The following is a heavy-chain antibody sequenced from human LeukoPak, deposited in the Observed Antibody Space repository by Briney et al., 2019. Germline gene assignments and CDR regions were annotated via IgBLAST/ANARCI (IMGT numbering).Heavy chain of an antibody. CDR1: GFTFSSYG. CDR2: ISGGGAST. CDR3: AKSQFGGVFDGFDI. J-gene: IGHJ3*02. V-gene: IGHV3-23*01. Sequence: GGSLRLSCAASGFTFSSYGMSWVRQAPGKGLEWVSAISGGGASTYYADSVKGRFTISRDNSKNTLYVQMNSLRAEDTAVYYCAKSQFGGVFDGFDIWGQGTLVTVSS. D-gene: IGHD3-16*01.